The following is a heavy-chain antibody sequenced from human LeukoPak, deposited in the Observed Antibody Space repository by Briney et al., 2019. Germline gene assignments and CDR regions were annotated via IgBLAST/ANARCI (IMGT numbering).Heavy chain of an antibody. D-gene: IGHD4-17*01. J-gene: IGHJ4*02. CDR1: GLPVYEYR. Sequence: PGGSLRLSCGASGLPVYEYRINWVPQAPGKGVEWVSAIRSTYSPTYHGDSVRGRFTISRENAENSVYLQMNSVRDEDTAVYYCARARGDYYAIEDYWGQGTLVTVSS. CDR3: ARARGDYYAIEDY. CDR2: IRSTYSPT. V-gene: IGHV3-48*02.